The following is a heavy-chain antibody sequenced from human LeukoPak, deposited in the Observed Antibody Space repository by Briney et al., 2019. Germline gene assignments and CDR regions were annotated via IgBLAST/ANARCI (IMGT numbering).Heavy chain of an antibody. V-gene: IGHV3-30*02. CDR1: GFTFSTYG. CDR2: IWSDGSNK. CDR3: AKPHFDD. J-gene: IGHJ4*02. Sequence: GGSLRLSCAASGFTFSTYGMHWVRQAPGKGLEWVAFIWSDGSNKYYADSVKGRFTISRDNSKNTLYVQMNSLRAEDTAVYYCAKPHFDDWGQGTLVTVSS.